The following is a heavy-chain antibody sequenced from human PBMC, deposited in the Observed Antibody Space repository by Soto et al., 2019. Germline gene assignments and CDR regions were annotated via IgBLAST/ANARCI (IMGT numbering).Heavy chain of an antibody. J-gene: IGHJ3*01. Sequence: QDQLVQSGTEVKKPGSSVKVSCKASGDTFSTYIISWVRQAPGQGLEWMGRIIPIPDITNYAQKFQGRVTLTADKSTSTAYRELSSRRSEDTAVYYCARDRITTRGDGVDAWGQGTMVNVSS. V-gene: IGHV1-69*08. CDR2: IIPIPDIT. D-gene: IGHD3-3*01. CDR1: GDTFSTYI. CDR3: ARDRITTRGDGVDA.